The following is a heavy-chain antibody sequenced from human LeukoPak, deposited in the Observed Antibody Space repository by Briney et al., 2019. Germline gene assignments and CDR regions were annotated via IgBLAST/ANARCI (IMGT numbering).Heavy chain of an antibody. Sequence: PGGSLRLSCAASGFTFSSYAMSWVRQAPGKGLEWVSAISGSGGSTYYADSVKGRFTISRDNSKNSLYLQMNSLRAEDTAVYYCARDRRELLPGGYYFDYWGQGTLVTVSS. D-gene: IGHD1-26*01. CDR3: ARDRRELLPGGYYFDY. CDR1: GFTFSSYA. CDR2: ISGSGGST. J-gene: IGHJ4*02. V-gene: IGHV3-23*01.